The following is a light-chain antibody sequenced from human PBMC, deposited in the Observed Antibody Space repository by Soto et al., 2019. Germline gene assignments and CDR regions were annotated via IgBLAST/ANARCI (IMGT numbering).Light chain of an antibody. CDR3: QQHANWPLT. J-gene: IGKJ4*01. Sequence: EIVLTQYPATLSLSPGERATLSCRASQSVGNNLAWYQQKPGQAPGLLIYEASTRATGIPARFSGSGSGTDFTLTISSLEPEDFAVYYCQQHANWPLTFGGGTKV. CDR2: EAS. V-gene: IGKV3-11*01. CDR1: QSVGNN.